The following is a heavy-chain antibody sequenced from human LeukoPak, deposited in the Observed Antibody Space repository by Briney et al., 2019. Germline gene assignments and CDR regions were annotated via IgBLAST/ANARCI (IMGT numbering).Heavy chain of an antibody. Sequence: GASLKVSCKASGYTFTGYYMHWVRQAPGQGLEWLGWINPNSGGTNDAQKFQGRVSMTRATSISTAYMELSRLRSDDTAVYYCARDFLGCSSTSCYLFGYWGQGTLVTVSS. D-gene: IGHD2-2*01. V-gene: IGHV1-2*02. CDR3: ARDFLGCSSTSCYLFGY. CDR2: INPNSGGT. CDR1: GYTFTGYY. J-gene: IGHJ4*02.